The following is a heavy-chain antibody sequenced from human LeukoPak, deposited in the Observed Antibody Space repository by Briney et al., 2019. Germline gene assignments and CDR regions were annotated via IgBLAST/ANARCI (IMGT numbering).Heavy chain of an antibody. CDR2: INPSGGST. J-gene: IGHJ4*02. Sequence: ASVKVSCKASGYTFTSYYMHWVRQAPGQGLEWMGIINPSGGSTSSAQRFQGRVTMTRDTSTSTVYMELSSLRSEDTAVYYCARERVSDSRTWYEVGYWGQGTLVTVSS. CDR3: ARERVSDSRTWYEVGY. D-gene: IGHD6-13*01. CDR1: GYTFTSYY. V-gene: IGHV1-46*01.